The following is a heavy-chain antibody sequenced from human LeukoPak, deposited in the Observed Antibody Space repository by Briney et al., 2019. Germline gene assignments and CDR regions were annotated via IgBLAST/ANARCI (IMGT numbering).Heavy chain of an antibody. D-gene: IGHD6-13*01. J-gene: IGHJ2*01. Sequence: GGSLRLSCAASGFTFSSYDMHWVRQATGKGLEWVSGIGTAGEIYYPGSVKGRFTISRENAKNSLYLQMNSLRAGDTAVYYCARAGYSSSWYSQYFDLWGRGTLVTVSS. CDR1: GFTFSSYD. CDR3: ARAGYSSSWYSQYFDL. CDR2: IGTAGEI. V-gene: IGHV3-13*01.